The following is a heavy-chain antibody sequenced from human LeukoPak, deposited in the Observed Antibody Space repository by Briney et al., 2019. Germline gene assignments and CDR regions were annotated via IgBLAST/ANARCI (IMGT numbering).Heavy chain of an antibody. V-gene: IGHV1-24*01. Sequence: ASVKVSCKVSGYTLTELSMHWARQAPGKGLEWMGGFDPEDGETIYAQKFQGRVTMTEDTSTDTAYMELSSLRSEDTAVYYCATVSLALLWSGYYTGLDVWGQGTTVTVSS. CDR1: GYTLTELS. J-gene: IGHJ6*02. CDR3: ATVSLALLWSGYYTGLDV. CDR2: FDPEDGET. D-gene: IGHD3-3*01.